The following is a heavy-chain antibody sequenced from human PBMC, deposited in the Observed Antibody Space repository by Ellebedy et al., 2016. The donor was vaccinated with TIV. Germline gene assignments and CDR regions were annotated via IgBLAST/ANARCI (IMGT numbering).Heavy chain of an antibody. CDR3: GRDDRYGLDV. V-gene: IGHV3-21*01. CDR1: GFTFSNYN. Sequence: GESLKISCAASGFTFSNYNMNWVRQAPGKGLEWVSSISSNSGNKYCADSVEGRFTISRDNAKDTVYLQMNSLRAEDTAVYYCGRDDRYGLDVWGQGTTVIVSS. J-gene: IGHJ6*02. CDR2: ISSNSGNK.